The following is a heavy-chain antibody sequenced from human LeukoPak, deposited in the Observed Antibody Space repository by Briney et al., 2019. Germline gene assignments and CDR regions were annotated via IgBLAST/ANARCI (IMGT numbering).Heavy chain of an antibody. V-gene: IGHV3-7*03. D-gene: IGHD5-12*01. CDR2: IKPDESEK. CDR1: GFTFSNYW. CDR3: AKETRSGYDSPSPTNALDY. Sequence: GGSLRLSCAASGFTFSNYWMTWVRQAPGKGLEWVANIKPDESEKYYVGSVKGRFTISRDNAKNSLYLQMNSLRAEDTAVYYCAKETRSGYDSPSPTNALDYWGQGTLVTVSS. J-gene: IGHJ4*02.